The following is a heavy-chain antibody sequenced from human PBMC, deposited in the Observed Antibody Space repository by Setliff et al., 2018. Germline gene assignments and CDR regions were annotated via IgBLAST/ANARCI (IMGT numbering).Heavy chain of an antibody. CDR2: LSYNGNA. CDR3: ARDSALHSYHYDSSGYLDY. Sequence: KPSETLSLTCTVSSGSISSDNYYWGWIRQPPGKGLEWIGTLSYNGNAYYTPSLKSRVTISIDTSKNQFSLKLSSVTAADTGVYYCARDSALHSYHYDSSGYLDYWGQGALVTVSS. V-gene: IGHV4-39*07. D-gene: IGHD3-22*01. J-gene: IGHJ4*02. CDR1: SGSISSDNYY.